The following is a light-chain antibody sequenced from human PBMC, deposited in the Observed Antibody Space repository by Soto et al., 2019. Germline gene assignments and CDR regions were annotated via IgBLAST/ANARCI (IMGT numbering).Light chain of an antibody. J-gene: IGLJ1*01. CDR1: SSEVGAYNY. CDR2: DVS. Sequence: QSALTQPRSVSGSPGQSVTISCTGTSSEVGAYNYVSWYQQHPGKAPKVMIYDVSKRPSGVPDRFSGSKSGTTASLTISGIQADDEADYYCCSYAGSYNYVFGSETKVTVL. V-gene: IGLV2-11*01. CDR3: CSYAGSYNYV.